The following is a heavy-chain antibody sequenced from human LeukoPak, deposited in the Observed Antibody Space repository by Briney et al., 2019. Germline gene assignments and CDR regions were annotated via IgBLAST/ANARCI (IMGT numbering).Heavy chain of an antibody. V-gene: IGHV4-59*08. CDR3: VGSANAYTPWHFDL. CDR2: IYNTGGT. D-gene: IGHD3-10*01. J-gene: IGHJ2*01. CDR1: NGSLSGYA. Sequence: SETLSLTCAVSNGSLSGYAWIWIRQSPGKGLEWIGHIYNTGGTIYSPTLRSRATLSVDTSKTQFSLNLRSVTAADTAVYFCVGSANAYTPWHFDLWGRGTLVIVSS.